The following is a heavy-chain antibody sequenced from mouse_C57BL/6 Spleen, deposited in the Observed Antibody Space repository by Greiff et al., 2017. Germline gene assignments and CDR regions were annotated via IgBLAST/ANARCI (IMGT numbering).Heavy chain of an antibody. Sequence: QVQLQQPGAELVMPGASVKLSCKASGYTFTSYWMHWVKQRPGPGLEWIGEIDPSDSYTNYNQKFKGKYTLTVDKSSSTASMQLSSLTSDDSAVYYCARTLIYCGNYVDYFDYWGQGTTLTVSS. CDR3: ARTLIYCGNYVDYFDY. CDR1: GYTFTSYW. V-gene: IGHV1-69*01. CDR2: IDPSDSYT. J-gene: IGHJ2*01. D-gene: IGHD2-1*01.